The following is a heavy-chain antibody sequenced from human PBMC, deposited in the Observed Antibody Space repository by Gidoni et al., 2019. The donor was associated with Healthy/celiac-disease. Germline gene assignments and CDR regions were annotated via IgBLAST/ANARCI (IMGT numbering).Heavy chain of an antibody. J-gene: IGHJ3*02. Sequence: EVQLVESGGGLVQPGGSLRLSCAASGFTFSSYAMSWVRQAPGKGLEWVSAISGSGGSTYYADSVKGRFTISRDNSKNTLYLQMNSLRAEDTAVYYCAKSPVEAWSWGSDAFDIWGQGTMVTVSS. CDR3: AKSPVEAWSWGSDAFDI. CDR2: ISGSGGST. D-gene: IGHD7-27*01. CDR1: GFTFSSYA. V-gene: IGHV3-23*04.